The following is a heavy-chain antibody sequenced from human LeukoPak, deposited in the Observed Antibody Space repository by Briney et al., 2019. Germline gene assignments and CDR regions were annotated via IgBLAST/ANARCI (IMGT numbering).Heavy chain of an antibody. J-gene: IGHJ5*02. CDR3: VRDAPNSRFDP. CDR2: ITNDGTTT. D-gene: IGHD2/OR15-2a*01. V-gene: IGHV3-74*01. Sequence: PGGSLRLSCAASGFTFSAHWMHWVRQVPGKGLVWVSHITNDGTTTTYADSVRCRFTISRDNAKNTLYLQMNSLRAEDSAVYYCVRDAPNSRFDPWGQGTLVTVSS. CDR1: GFTFSAHW.